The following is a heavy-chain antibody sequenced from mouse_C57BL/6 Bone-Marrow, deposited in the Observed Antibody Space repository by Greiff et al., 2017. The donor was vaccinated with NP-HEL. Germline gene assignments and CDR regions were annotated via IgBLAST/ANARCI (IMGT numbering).Heavy chain of an antibody. CDR1: GYTFTSYW. D-gene: IGHD3-2*02. Sequence: QVQLQQPGTELVKPGASVKLSCKASGYTFTSYWMHWVKQRPGQGLEWIGNINPSNGGTNYNEKFKSKATLTVDKSSSTAYMQLSSLTSEDSAVYYCARSSSGYVYYYAMDYWGQGTSVTVSS. CDR2: INPSNGGT. V-gene: IGHV1-53*01. CDR3: ARSSSGYVYYYAMDY. J-gene: IGHJ4*01.